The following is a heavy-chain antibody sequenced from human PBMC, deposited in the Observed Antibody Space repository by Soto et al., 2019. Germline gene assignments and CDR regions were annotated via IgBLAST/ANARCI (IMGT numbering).Heavy chain of an antibody. CDR2: TYYRSKWYN. D-gene: IGHD6-19*01. Sequence: SQTLSLTCVISGDSVSSNSAAWNWIRQSPSRGLEWLGRTYYRSKWYNDYAVSVKSRITINPDTSKNQFSLQLNSVTPEDTAVYYCARESLGSGWHPYYYYGMDVWGQGTTVTVSS. V-gene: IGHV6-1*01. CDR3: ARESLGSGWHPYYYYGMDV. CDR1: GDSVSSNSAA. J-gene: IGHJ6*02.